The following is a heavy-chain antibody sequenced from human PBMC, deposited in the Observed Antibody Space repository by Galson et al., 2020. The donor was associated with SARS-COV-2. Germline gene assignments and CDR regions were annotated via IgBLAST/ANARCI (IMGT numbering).Heavy chain of an antibody. Sequence: TGGSLRLSCAASGLTFSSYAMSWVRQAPGKGLEWVSAISGRGDSTYYAASVKGRFTISRDNSKNTLFLQMNSPRVEDTAVYYCAKAGIAADGSFFYYGMDVWGQGTTVTVSS. J-gene: IGHJ6*02. CDR3: AKAGIAADGSFFYYGMDV. CDR2: ISGRGDST. CDR1: GLTFSSYA. D-gene: IGHD6-13*01. V-gene: IGHV3-23*01.